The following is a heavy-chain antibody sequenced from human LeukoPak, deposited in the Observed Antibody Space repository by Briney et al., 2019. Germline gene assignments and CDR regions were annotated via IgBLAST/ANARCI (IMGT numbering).Heavy chain of an antibody. J-gene: IGHJ4*02. D-gene: IGHD3-16*02. CDR3: AKSLYGGCDY. Sequence: GGSLRLSCAASGFSFSDAWMNWDRQAPGKGLEWVSGVNGNGGSTSYADSAKGRFTIFRDKSKNTVYLQMNSLRVEDTAVYYCAKSLYGGCDYWGQGTVVTVSS. V-gene: IGHV3-23*01. CDR2: VNGNGGST. CDR1: GFSFSDAW.